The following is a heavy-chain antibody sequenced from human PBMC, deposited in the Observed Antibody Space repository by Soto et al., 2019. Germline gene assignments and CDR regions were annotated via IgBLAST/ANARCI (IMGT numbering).Heavy chain of an antibody. Sequence: PSETLSLTCTVSGGSISSYYWSWIRQPPGKGLEWIGYIYYSGSTNYNPSLKSRVTISVDTSKNQFSLKLSSVTAADTAVYYCARQGFPHVGIAARNYYYYYMDVWGKGTTVTVSS. CDR3: ARQGFPHVGIAARNYYYYYMDV. CDR2: IYYSGST. D-gene: IGHD6-6*01. J-gene: IGHJ6*03. V-gene: IGHV4-59*08. CDR1: GGSISSYY.